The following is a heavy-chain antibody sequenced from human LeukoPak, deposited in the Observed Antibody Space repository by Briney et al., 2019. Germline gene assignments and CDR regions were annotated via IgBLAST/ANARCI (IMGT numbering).Heavy chain of an antibody. CDR1: GGTFSSYA. V-gene: IGHV1-69*06. Sequence: SVKVSCKASGGTFSSYAISWVRQAPGQGLEWMGGIIPIFGTANYAQKFQGRVTITADRSTSTAYMELSSLRSEDTAVYYCARTPIVVVPAEPYYFDYWGQGTLVTVSS. CDR3: ARTPIVVVPAEPYYFDY. D-gene: IGHD2-2*01. J-gene: IGHJ4*02. CDR2: IIPIFGTA.